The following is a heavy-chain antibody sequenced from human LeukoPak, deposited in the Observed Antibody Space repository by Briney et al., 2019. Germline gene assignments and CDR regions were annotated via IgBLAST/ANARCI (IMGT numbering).Heavy chain of an antibody. Sequence: PSETLSLTCTVSGGSISSYYWSWIRQPPGKGLEWIGYIYYSGSTNYNPSLKSRVTISVDTSKNQFSLKLSSVTAADTAVYYCARDGGRQWLGSHDYWGQGTLVTVSS. D-gene: IGHD6-19*01. J-gene: IGHJ4*02. V-gene: IGHV4-59*01. CDR2: IYYSGST. CDR3: ARDGGRQWLGSHDY. CDR1: GGSISSYY.